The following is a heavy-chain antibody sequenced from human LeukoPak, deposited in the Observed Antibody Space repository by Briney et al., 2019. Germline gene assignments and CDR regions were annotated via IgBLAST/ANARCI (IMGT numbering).Heavy chain of an antibody. CDR3: ARLVVATIGN. CDR1: GGSISSSSYY. D-gene: IGHD5-12*01. Sequence: SETLSLTCTVSGGSISSSSYYWGWIRQPPGEGLEWIGSIYYSGSTYYNPSLKSRVTISVDTSKNQFSLKLSSVTAADTAVYYCARLVVATIGNWGQGTLVTVSS. CDR2: IYYSGST. J-gene: IGHJ4*02. V-gene: IGHV4-39*01.